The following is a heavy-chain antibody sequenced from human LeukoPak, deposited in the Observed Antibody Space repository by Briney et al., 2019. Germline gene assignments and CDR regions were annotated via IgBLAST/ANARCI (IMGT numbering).Heavy chain of an antibody. Sequence: GGSLRLSCAASGFTFSSYAMSWVRQAPGKGLEWVSAISGSGGSTYYADSVKGRFTISRDNSKNTLYLQMNSLRAEDTAVYYCAKDVKKDTAMVPPGGYWGQGTLVTVSS. CDR3: AKDVKKDTAMVPPGGY. J-gene: IGHJ4*02. CDR1: GFTFSSYA. V-gene: IGHV3-23*01. D-gene: IGHD5-18*01. CDR2: ISGSGGST.